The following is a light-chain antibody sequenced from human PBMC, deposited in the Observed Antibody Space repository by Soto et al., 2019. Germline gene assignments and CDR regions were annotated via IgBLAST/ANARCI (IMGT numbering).Light chain of an antibody. J-gene: IGKJ4*01. V-gene: IGKV3-20*01. CDR3: QQYGISPFT. CDR2: GAS. CDR1: QSVSSSY. Sequence: EIVWSPSPGTLSLSTGERAALSCSASQSVSSSYLAWYQQKPGQAPRLLIYGASSRATGIPDRFSGGGSETDFTLTISRLESEDSAVYYCQQYGISPFTVGGGTKVDIK.